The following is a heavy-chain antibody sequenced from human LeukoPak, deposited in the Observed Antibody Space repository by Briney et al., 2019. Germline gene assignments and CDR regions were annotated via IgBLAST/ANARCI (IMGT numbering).Heavy chain of an antibody. J-gene: IGHJ4*02. CDR3: ARGTYYYGSGSPNFDY. CDR2: FDPGDDET. V-gene: IGHV1-24*01. D-gene: IGHD3-10*01. CDR1: GYSLSELS. Sequence: ASVKVSCKVSGYSLSELSTHWVRQAPGQGLEWMGGFDPGDDETIYAQKFQGRVTMTRNTSISTAYMELSSLRSEDTAVYYCARGTYYYGSGSPNFDYWGQGTLVTVSS.